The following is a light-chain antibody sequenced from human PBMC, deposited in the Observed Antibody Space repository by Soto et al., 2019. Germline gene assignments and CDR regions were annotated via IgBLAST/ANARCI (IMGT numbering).Light chain of an antibody. CDR1: SSDLAIYNY. V-gene: IGLV2-14*01. J-gene: IGLJ1*01. CDR2: QVT. CDR3: SSYTDSSNYV. Sequence: QSALTQPAYVSGSPGQSITISCTGTSSDLAIYNYVSWYQQQPGKAPKLMIYQVTNRPSGVSNRFSGSRSGNTASLTISGLQAEDEADYYCSSYTDSSNYVCGTGTKLTVL.